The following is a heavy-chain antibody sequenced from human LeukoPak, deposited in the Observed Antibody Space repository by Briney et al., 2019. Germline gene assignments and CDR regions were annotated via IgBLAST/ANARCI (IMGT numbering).Heavy chain of an antibody. CDR1: GYTFTSYY. J-gene: IGHJ6*04. V-gene: IGHV1-2*04. D-gene: IGHD4-17*01. Sequence: GASVKVSCKASGYTFTSYYMHWVRQAPGQGLEWMGWINPDSGGTNYAQKFQGWVTMTRDTSISTAYMELSRLRSDDTAVYYCARERYGDRYYYGMDVWGKGTTVTVSS. CDR3: ARERYGDRYYYGMDV. CDR2: INPDSGGT.